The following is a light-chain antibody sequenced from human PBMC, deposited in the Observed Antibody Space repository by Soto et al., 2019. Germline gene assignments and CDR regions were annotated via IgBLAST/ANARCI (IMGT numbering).Light chain of an antibody. CDR2: DAS. Sequence: EIVMTQSPATLSVSPGEGATLSCRASQTVNNKLAWYQQKPGQPPRLLIYDASTRATGIPARFSGSGSGTEFTLTINSLQSEDFAVYYCLQYNNWPPFTVGPGTKVDIK. V-gene: IGKV3-15*01. CDR1: QTVNNK. CDR3: LQYNNWPPFT. J-gene: IGKJ3*01.